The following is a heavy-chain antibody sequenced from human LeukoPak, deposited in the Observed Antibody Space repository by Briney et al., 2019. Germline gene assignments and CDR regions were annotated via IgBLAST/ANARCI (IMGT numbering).Heavy chain of an antibody. CDR1: GFTFSSYW. J-gene: IGHJ6*02. D-gene: IGHD6-19*01. CDR3: ASIPGIAVAAPYYYGMDV. CDR2: INSDGSST. V-gene: IGHV3-74*01. Sequence: PGGSLRLSCAASGFTFSSYWMHWVRQAPGKGLVWVSRINSDGSSTSYADSVKGRFTISRDNAKNTPYLQMNSLRAGDTAVYYCASIPGIAVAAPYYYGMDVWGQGTTVTVSS.